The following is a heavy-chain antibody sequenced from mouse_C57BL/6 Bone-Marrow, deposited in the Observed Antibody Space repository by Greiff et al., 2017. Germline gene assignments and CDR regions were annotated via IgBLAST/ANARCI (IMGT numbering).Heavy chain of an antibody. D-gene: IGHD1-1*01. CDR2: INTNTGGT. V-gene: IGHV1-22*01. Sequence: EVKLQESGPELVKPGASVKLSCTASGYTFTDYNMHWVKQSHGKSLEWIGYINTNTGGTSYNQKFKGKATLTVTKSSSTAYMELRSLTSEDSAVYYCATDYYGSSYNYAMDYWGQGTSVTVSS. J-gene: IGHJ4*01. CDR3: ATDYYGSSYNYAMDY. CDR1: GYTFTDYN.